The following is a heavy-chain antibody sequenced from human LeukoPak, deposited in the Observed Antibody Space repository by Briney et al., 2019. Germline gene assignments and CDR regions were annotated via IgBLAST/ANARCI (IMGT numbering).Heavy chain of an antibody. CDR1: GYTLTELS. Sequence: ASVKVSCKVSGYTLTELSVHWVRQAPGKGLEWMGGFDPEDGETIYAQKFQGRVTMTEDTSTDTAYMELSSLRSEDTAVYYCATTYYDFWRPKDWHYYYYGMDVWGQGTTVTVSS. V-gene: IGHV1-24*01. CDR2: FDPEDGET. CDR3: ATTYYDFWRPKDWHYYYYGMDV. D-gene: IGHD3-3*01. J-gene: IGHJ6*02.